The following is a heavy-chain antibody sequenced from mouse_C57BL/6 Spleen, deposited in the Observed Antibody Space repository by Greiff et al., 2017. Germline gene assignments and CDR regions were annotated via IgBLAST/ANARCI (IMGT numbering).Heavy chain of an antibody. CDR1: GYTFTDYE. V-gene: IGHV1-15*01. CDR2: IDPDTGGT. Sequence: VQLQQSGAELVRPGASVTLSCKASGYTFTDYEMHWVKQTPVHGLEWIGAIDPDTGGTAYNQKFKGQAILTADKSSSTAYMELRSLTSENSAVYYCTRSGGSSYDWFAYWGQGTLVTVSA. D-gene: IGHD1-1*01. CDR3: TRSGGSSYDWFAY. J-gene: IGHJ3*01.